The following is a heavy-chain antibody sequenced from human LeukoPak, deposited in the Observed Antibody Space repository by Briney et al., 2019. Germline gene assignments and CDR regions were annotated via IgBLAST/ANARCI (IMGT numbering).Heavy chain of an antibody. CDR2: ISSSGSTI. D-gene: IGHD3-9*01. Sequence: KPGGSLGLSCAASGFTFSDYYMSWIRQAPGKGLEWVSYISSSGSTIYYADSVKGRFTISRDNAKNSLYLQMNSLRAEDTAVYYCAREYYDILTGYYMPLDYWGQGTLVTVSS. V-gene: IGHV3-11*01. CDR1: GFTFSDYY. J-gene: IGHJ4*02. CDR3: AREYYDILTGYYMPLDY.